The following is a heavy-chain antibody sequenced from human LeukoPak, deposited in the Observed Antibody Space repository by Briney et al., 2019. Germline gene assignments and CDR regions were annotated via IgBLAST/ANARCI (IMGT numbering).Heavy chain of an antibody. CDR2: IRYDGSNN. CDR3: ARTAVAGTLRWFDL. Sequence: PGGSLRFSCVASDFTFSNFGMHWVRQAPGKGLEWLSFIRYDGSNNYHADSVKGRFSISRDNSKNTLHLQMNTLRPDDTAVYYCARTAVAGTLRWFDLWGQGTLVIVSS. V-gene: IGHV3-30*02. J-gene: IGHJ5*02. D-gene: IGHD6-19*01. CDR1: DFTFSNFG.